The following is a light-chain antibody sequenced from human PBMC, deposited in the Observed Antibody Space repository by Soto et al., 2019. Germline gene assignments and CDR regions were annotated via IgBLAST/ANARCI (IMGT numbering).Light chain of an antibody. CDR3: SSYTGTGALL. CDR2: EVT. CDR1: RNDIGDYNF. V-gene: IGLV2-14*03. J-gene: IGLJ2*01. Sequence: QSVLTHPASVSGSPGQSITISFTGRRNDIGDYNFVSWYQQHPGKAPKLMIYEVTDRPSGVSNRFSGSKSGNTASLTISGLQAADEADYYCSSYTGTGALLFGVGPKLTFL.